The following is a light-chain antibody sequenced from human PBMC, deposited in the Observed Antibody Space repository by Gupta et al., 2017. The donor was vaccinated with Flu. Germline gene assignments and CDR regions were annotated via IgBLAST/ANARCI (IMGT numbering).Light chain of an antibody. CDR1: SCNIGSYS. CDR3: AAWYGSLNDFWV. CDR2: SKN. Sequence: VTISCTGNSCNIGSYSVLWFHQQPAPAPTLLIFSKNMQPSSVTDRFFGSKSGASASFAISWRQSEDEADYYCAAWYGSLNDFWVFGGGTKLTVL. J-gene: IGLJ3*02. V-gene: IGLV1-44*01.